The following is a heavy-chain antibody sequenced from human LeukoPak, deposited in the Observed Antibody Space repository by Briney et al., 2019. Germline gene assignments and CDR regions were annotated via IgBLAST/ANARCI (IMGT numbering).Heavy chain of an antibody. V-gene: IGHV3-21*06. CDR1: GFTFKINT. Sequence: GGSLRLSCAASGFTFKINTMNWVRQAPGKGLQWIASIPSSASYTHYADSVQGRFTISRDNANNVLYLQMNNLRAEDTAVYYCARGDSRDYWGQGTLVTVSS. CDR2: IPSSASYT. J-gene: IGHJ4*02. D-gene: IGHD3-22*01. CDR3: ARGDSRDY.